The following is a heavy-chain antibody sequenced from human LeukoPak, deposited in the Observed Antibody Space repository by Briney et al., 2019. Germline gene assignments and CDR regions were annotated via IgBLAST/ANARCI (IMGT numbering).Heavy chain of an antibody. V-gene: IGHV4-34*01. CDR3: ARGGMVRGTIDY. CDR2: INHSGST. CDR1: GGSFSGYY. J-gene: IGHJ4*02. Sequence: SETLSLTCAVYGGSFSGYYWSWIRQPPGKGLEWIGEINHSGSTNYNPSLKSRVTISVDTSKNQFSLKLSSVTAADTAVYYCARGGMVRGTIDYWGQETLVTDSS. D-gene: IGHD3-10*01.